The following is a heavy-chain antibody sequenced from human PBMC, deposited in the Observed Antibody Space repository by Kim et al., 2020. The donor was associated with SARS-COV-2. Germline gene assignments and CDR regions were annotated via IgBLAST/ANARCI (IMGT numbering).Heavy chain of an antibody. CDR2: IYYSGST. D-gene: IGHD3-9*01. J-gene: IGHJ6*02. CDR3: ARSPETQPYYDILTGSDYYGMDV. V-gene: IGHV4-31*03. CDR1: GGSISSGGYY. Sequence: SETLSLTCTVSGGSISSGGYYWSWIRQHPGKGLEWIGYIYYSGSTYYNPSLKSRVTISVDTSKNQFSLKLSSVTAADTAVYYCARSPETQPYYDILTGSDYYGMDVWGQGTTVTVSS.